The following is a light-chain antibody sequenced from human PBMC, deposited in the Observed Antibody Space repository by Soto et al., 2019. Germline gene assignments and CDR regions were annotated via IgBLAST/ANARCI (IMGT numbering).Light chain of an antibody. CDR3: QQTYSIPHT. Sequence: DIPMTQSPSSLSASVGDRVTISCRASQTFSSYLNWYQQKPGKAPKLLIFAASVLQSGVPSRFSGSGSGTDFTLTINSLQPEDFATYFCQQTYSIPHTFGRGTKLEIK. CDR1: QTFSSY. J-gene: IGKJ2*01. V-gene: IGKV1-39*01. CDR2: AAS.